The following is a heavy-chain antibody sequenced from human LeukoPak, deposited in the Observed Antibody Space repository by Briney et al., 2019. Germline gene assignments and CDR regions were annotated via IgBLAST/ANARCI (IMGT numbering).Heavy chain of an antibody. V-gene: IGHV3-48*01. CDR2: ISTSTTTI. CDR3: AGTYGSGSYHLDN. D-gene: IGHD3-10*01. J-gene: IGHJ4*02. Sequence: GGSLRLSCTALDFSFWKYSMSWVRQAPGKGLEWVSYISTSTTTIYYANSVRGRFTISRDNVKNSLYLQMDSLRAEDSAVYYCAGTYGSGSYHLDNWGQGTLVTVSS. CDR1: DFSFWKYS.